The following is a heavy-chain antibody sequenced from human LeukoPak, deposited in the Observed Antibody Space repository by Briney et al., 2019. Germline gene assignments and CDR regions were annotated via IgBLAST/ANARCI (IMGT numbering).Heavy chain of an antibody. V-gene: IGHV4-31*03. Sequence: SETLSLTCTVSGGSISSGGYYWSWIRQHPGKGLEWIGYIYYSGSTYYNPSLKSRVTISLDTSKNQFSLKLSSVTAADTAVYYCARRWVYDKRAFDAWGQGTMVTVSS. CDR1: GGSISSGGYY. CDR2: IYYSGST. CDR3: ARRWVYDKRAFDA. J-gene: IGHJ3*01. D-gene: IGHD3-16*01.